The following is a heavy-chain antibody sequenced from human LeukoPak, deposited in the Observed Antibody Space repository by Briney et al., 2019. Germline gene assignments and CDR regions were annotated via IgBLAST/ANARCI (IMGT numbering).Heavy chain of an antibody. J-gene: IGHJ4*02. CDR3: AKDETRTTREPGGPFDY. Sequence: GGSLRLSCAASGFTFSNSPMHWVRQAPGKGLEWVAVIAYDGRNKYYADAVKGRFTISRDNSKNTVHLQMNSLRAEDTAMYFCAKDETRTTREPGGPFDYWGQGILVTVSS. CDR2: IAYDGRNK. D-gene: IGHD1-26*01. CDR1: GFTFSNSP. V-gene: IGHV3-30*18.